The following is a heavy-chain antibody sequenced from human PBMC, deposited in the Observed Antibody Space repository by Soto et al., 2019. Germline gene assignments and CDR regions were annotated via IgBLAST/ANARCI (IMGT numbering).Heavy chain of an antibody. D-gene: IGHD2-8*01. V-gene: IGHV3-23*01. CDR2: ISGSGGST. CDR1: GFTLSSYA. J-gene: IGHJ4*02. Sequence: EVQLLESGGGLVQPGGSLRLSCAASGFTLSSYAMSWVRQAPGKGLEWVSAISGSGGSTYYADSVKGRFTISRDNSKNTLYLQMNSLRAEDTAVYYCANAVSIVLMVYAPLYWGQGTLVTVSS. CDR3: ANAVSIVLMVYAPLY.